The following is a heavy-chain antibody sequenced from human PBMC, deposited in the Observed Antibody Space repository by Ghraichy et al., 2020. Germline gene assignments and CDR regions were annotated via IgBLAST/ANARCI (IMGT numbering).Heavy chain of an antibody. J-gene: IGHJ6*01. CDR2: ISGSGGST. V-gene: IGHV3-23*01. Sequence: GGSLRLSCAASGFSFRSYAVSWVRQTPGKGLEWVSAISGSGGSTYYADSVKGRFTISRDNSKNTLYLQMNSLRAEDTAVYYCAQTGGSESFYYYGIDVWGEGTTVTVSS. CDR3: AQTGGSESFYYYGIDV. CDR1: GFSFRSYA. D-gene: IGHD3-10*01.